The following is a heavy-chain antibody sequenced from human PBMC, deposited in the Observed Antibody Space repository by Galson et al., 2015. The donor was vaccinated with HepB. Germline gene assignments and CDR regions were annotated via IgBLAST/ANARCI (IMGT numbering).Heavy chain of an antibody. Sequence: SVKVSCKASGGTFSSYAISWVRQAPGQGLEWMGRIIPILGIANYAQKFQGRVTITADKSTSTAYMELSSLRSEDTAVYYCARKDIVATAHYYYYMDVWGKGTTVTVSS. CDR3: ARKDIVATAHYYYYMDV. D-gene: IGHD5-12*01. V-gene: IGHV1-69*04. J-gene: IGHJ6*03. CDR2: IIPILGIA. CDR1: GGTFSSYA.